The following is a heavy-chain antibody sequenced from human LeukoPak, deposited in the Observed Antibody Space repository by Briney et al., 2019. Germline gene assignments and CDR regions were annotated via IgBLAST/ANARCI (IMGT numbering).Heavy chain of an antibody. CDR1: GFTFSSYA. CDR3: ARDGPYDSSGWYMRYYFDY. V-gene: IGHV3-30*04. J-gene: IGHJ4*02. CDR2: ISYDGSNK. Sequence: GGSLRLSCAASGFTFSSYAMHWVRQAPGKGLEWVAVISYDGSNKYYADSVKGRFTISRDNSKNTLYLQMNSLRAGDTAVYYCARDGPYDSSGWYMRYYFDYWGQGTLVTVSS. D-gene: IGHD6-19*01.